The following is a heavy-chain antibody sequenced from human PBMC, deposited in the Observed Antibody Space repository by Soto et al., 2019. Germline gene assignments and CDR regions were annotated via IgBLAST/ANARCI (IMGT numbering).Heavy chain of an antibody. CDR1: GDSISGYY. CDR3: ARQQLLPFYYGMDV. CDR2: IYYRGST. V-gene: IGHV4-59*01. J-gene: IGHJ6*02. Sequence: KTSETLSLTCTVSGDSISGYYWSWIRQAPGKGLEYIGYIYYRGSTNYNPSLKSRVTMSVDTSKNQFSLKVNSVTAADTAVYFCARQQLLPFYYGMDVWGQGTTVTVSS. D-gene: IGHD6-13*01.